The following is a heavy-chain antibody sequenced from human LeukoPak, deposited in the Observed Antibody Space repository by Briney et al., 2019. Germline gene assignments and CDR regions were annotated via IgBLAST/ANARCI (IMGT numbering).Heavy chain of an antibody. D-gene: IGHD3-22*01. V-gene: IGHV1-24*01. Sequence: ASVKVSCKVSGYTLTELSMHWVRQAPGKGLEWMGGFDPEDGETIYAQKFQGRVTMTEDTSTDTAYMELSSLRSEDTAVYYCARDLAYYDSSGYYPSPDYWGQGTLVTVSS. J-gene: IGHJ4*02. CDR3: ARDLAYYDSSGYYPSPDY. CDR2: FDPEDGET. CDR1: GYTLTELS.